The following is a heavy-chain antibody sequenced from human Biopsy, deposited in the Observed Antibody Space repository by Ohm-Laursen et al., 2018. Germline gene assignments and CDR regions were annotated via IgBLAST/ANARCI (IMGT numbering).Heavy chain of an antibody. CDR1: GDSIARYY. Sequence: TLSLTCTVSGDSIARYYWTWIRQSPGKGLEWIAYIYYSGRPNYNPPLKGRVVISVDRSRNQFFLKLTSATAADTAIYYCARGMRSSGWPYFDSWGQGTLVTVSS. CDR3: ARGMRSSGWPYFDS. V-gene: IGHV4-59*01. D-gene: IGHD6-19*01. CDR2: IYYSGRP. J-gene: IGHJ4*02.